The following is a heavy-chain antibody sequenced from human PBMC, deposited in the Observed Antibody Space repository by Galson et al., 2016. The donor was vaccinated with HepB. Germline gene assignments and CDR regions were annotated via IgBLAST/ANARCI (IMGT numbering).Heavy chain of an antibody. D-gene: IGHD6-6*01. Sequence: SVKVSCKASGGTFSSYAISWVRQAPGQGLEWMGGIIPIFGTANYAQKFQGRVTITADESTSTAYMELSSLKSEDTAVYYCARDQEGSSSSRFDYWGQGTLVTVSS. CDR1: GGTFSSYA. J-gene: IGHJ4*02. CDR3: ARDQEGSSSSRFDY. CDR2: IIPIFGTA. V-gene: IGHV1-69*13.